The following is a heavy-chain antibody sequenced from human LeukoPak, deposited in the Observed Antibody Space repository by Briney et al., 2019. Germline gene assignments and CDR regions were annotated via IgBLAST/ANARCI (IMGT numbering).Heavy chain of an antibody. D-gene: IGHD2-15*01. Sequence: ASVKVSCKASGYTFNTYGITWVRQAPGQGLEWMGWTSGYNGKTKYAQKLQDRVTMTTDTSTTTAYMELRSLTSDDTAVYYCARAGAVVDNWFDPWGQGPRSPSPQ. CDR3: ARAGAVVDNWFDP. CDR1: GYTFNTYG. V-gene: IGHV1-18*01. J-gene: IGHJ5*02. CDR2: TSGYNGKT.